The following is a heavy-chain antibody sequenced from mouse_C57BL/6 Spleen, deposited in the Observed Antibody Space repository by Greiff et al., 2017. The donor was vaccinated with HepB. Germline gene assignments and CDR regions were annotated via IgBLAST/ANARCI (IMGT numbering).Heavy chain of an antibody. CDR2: INPSNGGT. CDR3: ARWGSSGYAMDY. D-gene: IGHD3-1*01. V-gene: IGHV1-53*01. CDR1: GYTFTSYW. J-gene: IGHJ4*01. Sequence: QVQLQQSGTELVKPGASVKLSCKASGYTFTSYWMHWVKQRPGQGLEWIGNINPSNGGTNYNEKFKSKATLTVDKSSSTAYMQLSSLTSEDSAVYCCARWGSSGYAMDYWGPGTSVTVSS.